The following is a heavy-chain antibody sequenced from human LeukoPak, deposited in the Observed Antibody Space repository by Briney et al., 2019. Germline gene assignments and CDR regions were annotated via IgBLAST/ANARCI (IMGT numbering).Heavy chain of an antibody. CDR3: ARGWAFAY. Sequence: SQTLSLTCAISGDSVSSNTTIWNWIRQSPSRGLEWLGRTYYRSKWYSDYAVSVKSRITINPDTSKNQFSLQLNSVTPEDTAVYYCARGWAFAYWGQGTLVTVSS. CDR1: GDSVSSNTTI. CDR2: TYYRSKWYS. J-gene: IGHJ4*02. D-gene: IGHD6-19*01. V-gene: IGHV6-1*01.